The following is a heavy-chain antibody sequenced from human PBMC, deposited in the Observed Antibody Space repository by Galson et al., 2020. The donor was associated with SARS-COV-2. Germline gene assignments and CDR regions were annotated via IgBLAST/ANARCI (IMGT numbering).Heavy chain of an antibody. V-gene: IGHV3-7*01. CDR2: IKPDGSQQ. CDR1: GFTISRYW. Sequence: GGSLRLSCAGSGFTISRYWMNWVRQAPGKGLEWVANIKPDGSQQQYVDSVKGRFVISRDNAQNSVYLQMNSLRAEDTAVYYCGSGSYWQKIDYWGQGTLVTVSS. D-gene: IGHD3-10*01. CDR3: GSGSYWQKIDY. J-gene: IGHJ4*02.